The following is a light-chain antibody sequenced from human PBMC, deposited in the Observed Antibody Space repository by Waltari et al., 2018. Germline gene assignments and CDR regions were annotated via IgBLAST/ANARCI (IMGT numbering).Light chain of an antibody. V-gene: IGLV1-44*01. CDR3: ATWDDSPTGRWV. CDR2: RND. CDR1: QSNVGDTA. J-gene: IGLJ3*02. Sequence: QSVLTQPPSASGTPGQRVTISCSGSQSNVGDTAVNWYHQVPGTAPNLVIYRNDQRPSGVPDRFTASKSGTSASLAISGLQSEDEGDYYCATWDDSPTGRWVFGGGTRVTVL.